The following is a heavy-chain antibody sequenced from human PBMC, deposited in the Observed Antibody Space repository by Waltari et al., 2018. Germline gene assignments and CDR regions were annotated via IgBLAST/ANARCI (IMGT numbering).Heavy chain of an antibody. CDR1: GFSFSTYG. D-gene: IGHD1-20*01. J-gene: IGHJ4*02. CDR2: IRFDGSDK. CDR3: AKDPDKYNPPDY. Sequence: QVQLVESGGGVAQPGGSLRLSCAASGFSFSTYGMHWVRQAPGKGWEWVEFIRFDGSDKFYADSVKGRFTISKDNSKNTLYLQMDSLRVDDTATYHCAKDPDKYNPPDYWGQGTLVTVSS. V-gene: IGHV3-30*02.